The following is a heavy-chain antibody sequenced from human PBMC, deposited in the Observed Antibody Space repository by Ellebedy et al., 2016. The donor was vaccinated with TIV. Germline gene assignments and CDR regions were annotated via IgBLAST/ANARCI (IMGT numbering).Heavy chain of an antibody. CDR1: GFTFSSYD. D-gene: IGHD3-9*01. CDR2: ISYDANNK. CDR3: GRAREPGYFAYYYYGMDV. J-gene: IGHJ6*02. Sequence: GESLKISCAASGFTFSSYDMHWVRQAPGKGLEWVALISYDANNKYYANSVKGRFTISRDNSKNTLYLQMNTLRPEDTAVYYCGRAREPGYFAYYYYGMDVWGQGTTVTVSS. V-gene: IGHV3-30*03.